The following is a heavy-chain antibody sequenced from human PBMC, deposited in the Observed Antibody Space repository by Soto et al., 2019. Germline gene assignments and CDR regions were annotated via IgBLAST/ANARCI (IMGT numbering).Heavy chain of an antibody. J-gene: IGHJ4*02. D-gene: IGHD3-10*01. Sequence: SETLSLTCAVSGGSISSTSWWNWVRQPPGKGLEWIGESYHSGSTSYSPSLKSRGTISVEKSKNQFSLKLNSVTAADTAVYFCARRRDDSGSLDQWGQGTLVTVSS. CDR2: SYHSGST. CDR1: GGSISSTSW. CDR3: ARRRDDSGSLDQ. V-gene: IGHV4-4*02.